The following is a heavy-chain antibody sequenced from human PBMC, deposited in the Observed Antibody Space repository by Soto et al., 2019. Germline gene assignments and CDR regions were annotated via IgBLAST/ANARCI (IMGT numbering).Heavy chain of an antibody. CDR3: ARLPSDSTKYFAY. CDR2: IYSAGST. J-gene: IGHJ4*02. Sequence: VQLVESGGGLVQPGGSLRLSCAVSGFTVSTNYMSWVRQAPGKGLEWVSIIYSAGSTYYADSVKDRFIISRDNSKNTLYLQMNSLSAEDTAVYYCARLPSDSTKYFAYWGQGILVTVSS. CDR1: GFTVSTNY. V-gene: IGHV3-66*01. D-gene: IGHD3-22*01.